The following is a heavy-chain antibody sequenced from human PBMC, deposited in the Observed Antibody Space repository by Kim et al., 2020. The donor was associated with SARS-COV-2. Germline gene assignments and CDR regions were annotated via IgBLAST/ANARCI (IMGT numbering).Heavy chain of an antibody. CDR3: ARRIHSVYECCGGDCPNWFDP. CDR1: GFTFSDYY. D-gene: IGHD2-21*02. J-gene: IGHJ5*02. Sequence: GGSLRLSCAASGFTFSDYYMSWIRQAPGKGLEWVSYISSSGSTIYYADSVKGRFTISRDNSKNSLYLQMNSLRAEDTAVYYCARRIHSVYECCGGDCPNWFDPWGQGTLVTVPT. CDR2: ISSSGSTI. V-gene: IGHV3-11*04.